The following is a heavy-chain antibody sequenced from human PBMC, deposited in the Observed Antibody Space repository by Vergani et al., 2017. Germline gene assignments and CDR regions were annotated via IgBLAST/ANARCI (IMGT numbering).Heavy chain of an antibody. Sequence: EVQLLESGGGLVQPGGSLRLSCAASGFTFSSYAMRWVRQAPGKGLEWVSVIYSGGSSTYYADSVKGRFTISRDNSKNTLYLQMNSLRAEDTAVYYCAKVGVDGDYFDYWGQGTLVTVSS. CDR2: IYSGGSST. J-gene: IGHJ4*02. D-gene: IGHD3-16*01. CDR1: GFTFSSYA. V-gene: IGHV3-23*03. CDR3: AKVGVDGDYFDY.